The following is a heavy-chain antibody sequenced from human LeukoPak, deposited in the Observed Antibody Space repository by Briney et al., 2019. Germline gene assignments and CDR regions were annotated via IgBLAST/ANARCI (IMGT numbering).Heavy chain of an antibody. J-gene: IGHJ4*02. D-gene: IGHD6-13*01. CDR1: GGSISSSSYY. CDR2: IYYSGST. CDR3: ARTGPQQLPQHFDY. Sequence: SETLSLTCTVSGGSISSSSYYWGWLRQPPGKGLEWIGSIYYSGSTYYNPSLKSRVAISVDTSKNQFSLKLSSVTAADTAVYYCARTGPQQLPQHFDYWGQGTLVTVSS. V-gene: IGHV4-39*07.